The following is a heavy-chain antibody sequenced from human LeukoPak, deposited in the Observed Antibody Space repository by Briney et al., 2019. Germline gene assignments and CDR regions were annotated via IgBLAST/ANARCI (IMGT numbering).Heavy chain of an antibody. V-gene: IGHV3-48*02. D-gene: IGHD3-22*01. CDR1: GFTFSSYS. Sequence: GGSLRLSCAASGFTFSSYSMNWVRQAPGKGLEWVSYISSSSSTIYYADSVKGRFTISRDNAKNSLYLRMNSLRDEDTAVYYCARAYDSSGYVSDYWGQGTLVTVSS. CDR2: ISSSSSTI. CDR3: ARAYDSSGYVSDY. J-gene: IGHJ4*02.